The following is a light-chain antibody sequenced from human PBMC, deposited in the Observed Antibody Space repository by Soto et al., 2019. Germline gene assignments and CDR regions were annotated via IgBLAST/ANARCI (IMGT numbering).Light chain of an antibody. CDR3: QQYNNWLFT. J-gene: IGKJ4*01. CDR1: QSVSGN. V-gene: IGKV3-15*01. CDR2: GAS. Sequence: EIVMTQSPATLSVSPGERVTLSCRASQSVSGNLAWYQQKPGQAPRLLIYGASTRATGIPARFSGSGSGTEFTLTISGLQSEDFAVYYCQQYNNWLFTFGGGTRVEIK.